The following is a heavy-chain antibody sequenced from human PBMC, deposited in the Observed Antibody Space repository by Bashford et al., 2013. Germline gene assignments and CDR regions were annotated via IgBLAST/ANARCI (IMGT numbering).Heavy chain of an antibody. CDR1: GYTFSDYY. CDR2: INPNPNSGAT. J-gene: IGHJ3*01. Sequence: ASVKVSCKASGYTFSDYYLHWVRQAPGQGLEWMGWINPNPNSGATKYAEMFQGRVTMTRDTSISTAYMELSSLRSDDTAVYFCARDGPVVGVWNVFDVWGQGTVVTVS. CDR3: ARDGPVVGVWNVFDV. D-gene: IGHD1-26*01. V-gene: IGHV1-2*02.